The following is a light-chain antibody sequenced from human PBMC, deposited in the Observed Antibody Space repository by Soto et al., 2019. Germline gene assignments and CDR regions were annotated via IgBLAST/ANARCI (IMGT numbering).Light chain of an antibody. CDR2: AAS. V-gene: IGKV1-6*01. J-gene: IGKJ2*01. CDR3: LQDYDYPYT. Sequence: AIQMTQSPSSLSASVGDRVTITCRASQGIRDDLAWYLQKPGKAPKLLIYAASNLQSGVPSRFSGSGSGTDFTLIISSLQPEDFATYYCLQDYDYPYTFGQGTKVDIK. CDR1: QGIRDD.